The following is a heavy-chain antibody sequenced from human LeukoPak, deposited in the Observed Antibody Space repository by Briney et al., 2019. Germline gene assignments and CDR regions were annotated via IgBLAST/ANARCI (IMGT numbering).Heavy chain of an antibody. J-gene: IGHJ6*02. CDR1: GGSISSYY. V-gene: IGHV4-4*07. Sequence: PSETLSLTCTVSGGSISSYYWSWIRQPAGKGLEWIGRIYTSGSTNYNPSLKSRVTMSVDTSKNQFSLKLSSVTAADTAVYYCARDGGYYGSGVGYYGMDVWGQGTTVTVSS. CDR2: IYTSGST. D-gene: IGHD3-10*01. CDR3: ARDGGYYGSGVGYYGMDV.